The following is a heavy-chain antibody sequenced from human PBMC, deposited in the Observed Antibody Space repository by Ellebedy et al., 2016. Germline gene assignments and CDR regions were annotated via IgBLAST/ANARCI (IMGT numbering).Heavy chain of an antibody. CDR3: AREPRDGYNYGTLDY. D-gene: IGHD5-24*01. V-gene: IGHV3-21*01. CDR1: GFTFSSYA. Sequence: GESLKISXAASGFTFSSYAMSWVRQAPGKGLEWVSSISSSSSYIYYADSVKGRFTISRDNAKNSLYLQMNSLRAEDTAVYYCAREPRDGYNYGTLDYWGQGTLVTVSS. CDR2: ISSSSSYI. J-gene: IGHJ4*02.